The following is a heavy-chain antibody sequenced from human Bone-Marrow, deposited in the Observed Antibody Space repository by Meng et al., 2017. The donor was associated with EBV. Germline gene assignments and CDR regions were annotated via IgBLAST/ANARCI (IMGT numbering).Heavy chain of an antibody. V-gene: IGHV4-61*03. CDR3: ARSYDNSGYFLSPYDP. D-gene: IGHD3-22*01. J-gene: IGHJ5*02. CDR1: GGSVSSGYYY. Sequence: SGPGLVQLSESLSITGNVSGGSVSSGYYYWSWIRQPPGKGLEWIGYIPYSGSTNYNPSLRSRVTISVDSSRIRVSLRLRSVTAAEAAVYSCARSYDNSGYFLSPYDPRLQGTLVTVSS. CDR2: IPYSGST.